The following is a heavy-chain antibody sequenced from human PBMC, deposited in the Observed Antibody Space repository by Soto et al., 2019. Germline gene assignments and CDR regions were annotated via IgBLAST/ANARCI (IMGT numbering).Heavy chain of an antibody. J-gene: IGHJ1*01. CDR1: GFSLSTSGVG. Sequence: QITLKESGPTLVKLTQTLTLTCTFSGFSLSTSGVGVGWIRQPPGKALEWLALVYWVYDKRYSPSLKSRLTYTKHSTKHRVVLTMTKKDPVCTSRYYCAHKGYSSGWYPGVSWGQGTPVTVSS. CDR2: VYWVYDK. V-gene: IGHV2-5*02. D-gene: IGHD6-19*01. CDR3: AHKGYSSGWYPGVS.